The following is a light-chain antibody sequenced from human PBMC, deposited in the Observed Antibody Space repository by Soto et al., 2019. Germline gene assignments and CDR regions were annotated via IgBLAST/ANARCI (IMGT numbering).Light chain of an antibody. V-gene: IGLV2-14*01. Sequence: QSVLTQPASVSGSPGQSITISCTGTSSDVGGYNFVSWYQHQPGKAPKLMIYEVTNRPSGVSNSFSGSKSGNTASLSISGLQAEDEADYFCISSRSSINVLFGGGTKVTVL. J-gene: IGLJ2*01. CDR2: EVT. CDR1: SSDVGGYNF. CDR3: ISSRSSINVL.